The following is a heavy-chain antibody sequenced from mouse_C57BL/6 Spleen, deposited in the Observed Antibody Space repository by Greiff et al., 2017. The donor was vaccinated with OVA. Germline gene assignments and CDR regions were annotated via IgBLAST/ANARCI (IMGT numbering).Heavy chain of an antibody. CDR1: GYTFTSYW. D-gene: IGHD2-14*01. CDR2: IDPSGSYT. Sequence: VQLQQSGAELVKPGASVKLSCKASGYTFTSYWMPWVKQRPGQGLEWIGEIDPSGSYTNYQQKFKGKSTLTVDTSSSTAYMQLSSLTSEDAAVYYCARPAKGSYDFDYWGQGTTLTVSS. J-gene: IGHJ2*01. CDR3: ARPAKGSYDFDY. V-gene: IGHV1-50*01.